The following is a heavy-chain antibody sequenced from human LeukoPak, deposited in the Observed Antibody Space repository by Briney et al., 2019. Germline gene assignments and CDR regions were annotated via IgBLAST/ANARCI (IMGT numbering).Heavy chain of an antibody. CDR2: IYSGGST. CDR1: GFTVSSNY. Sequence: GGSLRLSCAASGFTVSSNYMSWVRQAPGKGLEWVSVIYSGGSTYYADSVKGRFPISRDNSKNTLYLQMNSLRAEDTAVYYCAKAYYCGSGSYILWGQGTLVTVSS. J-gene: IGHJ4*02. CDR3: AKAYYCGSGSYIL. D-gene: IGHD3-10*01. V-gene: IGHV3-66*01.